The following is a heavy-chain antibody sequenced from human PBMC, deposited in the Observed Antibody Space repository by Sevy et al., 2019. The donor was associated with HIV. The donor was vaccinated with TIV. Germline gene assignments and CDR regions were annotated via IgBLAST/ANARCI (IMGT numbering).Heavy chain of an antibody. J-gene: IGHJ3*02. CDR2: ISYDGSNK. V-gene: IGHV3-30-3*01. CDR1: GFTFSSYA. CDR3: AREGDIEEDVSAFDI. D-gene: IGHD2-15*01. Sequence: GGSLRLSCEASGFTFSSYAMHWVRQAPGKGLEWVAVISYDGSNKYYADSVKGRFTISRDNSKNTLYLQMNSLRAEDTAVYYCAREGDIEEDVSAFDIWGQGTMVTVSS.